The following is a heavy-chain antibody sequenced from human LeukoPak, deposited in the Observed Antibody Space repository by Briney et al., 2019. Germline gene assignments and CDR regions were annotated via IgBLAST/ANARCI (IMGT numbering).Heavy chain of an antibody. D-gene: IGHD6-19*01. CDR1: GFTVSSNY. J-gene: IGHJ4*02. CDR2: IYSGSST. CDR3: ARERVIAVAGYFDY. V-gene: IGHV3-66*01. Sequence: AGGSLRLSCAASGFTVSSNYMSWVRQAPGMGLEWGTVIYSGSSTYYADSVQGRFTISRDNSKNTLYLQMNSLRAEDTAVYYCARERVIAVAGYFDYWGQGTLVTVSS.